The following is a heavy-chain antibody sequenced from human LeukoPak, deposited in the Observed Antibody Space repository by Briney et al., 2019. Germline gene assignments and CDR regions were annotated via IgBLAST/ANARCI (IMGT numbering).Heavy chain of an antibody. CDR2: ISYDGSNK. V-gene: IGHV3-30*03. CDR1: GFTFSSYG. CDR3: ASLWTGYYSPDY. D-gene: IGHD3/OR15-3a*01. J-gene: IGHJ4*02. Sequence: GGSLRLSCAASGFTFSSYGMHWVRQAPGKGLEWVAVISYDGSNKYYADSVKGRFTISRDNSKNTLYLQMNSLRAEDTAVYYCASLWTGYYSPDYWGQGTLVTVSS.